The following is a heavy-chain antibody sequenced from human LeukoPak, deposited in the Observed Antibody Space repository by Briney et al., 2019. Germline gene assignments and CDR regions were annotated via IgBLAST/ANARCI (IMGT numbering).Heavy chain of an antibody. Sequence: PSETLSLTCTVSGDSISSSYYYWGWIRQPPGKGLEWIGSIYYSGSTYYNPSLKSRVTISVDTSKNQFSLKLSSVTAADTAVYYCARLPYSGSGLGWVDYWGQGTLVTVSS. CDR2: IYYSGST. CDR1: GDSISSSYYY. CDR3: ARLPYSGSGLGWVDY. J-gene: IGHJ4*02. D-gene: IGHD1-26*01. V-gene: IGHV4-39*01.